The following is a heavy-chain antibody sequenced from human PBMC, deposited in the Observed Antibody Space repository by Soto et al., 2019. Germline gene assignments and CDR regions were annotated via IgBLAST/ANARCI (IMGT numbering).Heavy chain of an antibody. Sequence: ASVKVSFKASGYTFTSYGISWVRQAPGQGLEWMGWISAYNGNTNYAQKLQGRVTMTTDTSTSTAYMELRSLRSDDTAVYYCALGYCSSTSCFGTNYYYYYMDVWGKGTTVTVSS. V-gene: IGHV1-18*01. D-gene: IGHD2-2*01. J-gene: IGHJ6*03. CDR3: ALGYCSSTSCFGTNYYYYYMDV. CDR1: GYTFTSYG. CDR2: ISAYNGNT.